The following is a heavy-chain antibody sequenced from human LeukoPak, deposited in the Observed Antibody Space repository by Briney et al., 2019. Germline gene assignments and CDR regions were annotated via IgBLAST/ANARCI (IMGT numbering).Heavy chain of an antibody. J-gene: IGHJ4*02. V-gene: IGHV1-18*01. CDR1: GYTFTSYG. Sequence: GASVKVSCKASGYTFTSYGISWVRQAPGQGLERRGWISAYNGNTNYAQKLQGRVTMTTDTSTSTAYMELRSLRSDDTAVYYCAREFFSSLVGELRYWGQGTLVTVSS. CDR2: ISAYNGNT. D-gene: IGHD1-26*01. CDR3: AREFFSSLVGELRY.